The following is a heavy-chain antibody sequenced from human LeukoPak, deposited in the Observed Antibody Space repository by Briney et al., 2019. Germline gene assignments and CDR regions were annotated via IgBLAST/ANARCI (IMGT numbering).Heavy chain of an antibody. V-gene: IGHV4-59*01. J-gene: IGHJ4*02. D-gene: IGHD2-15*01. CDR2: IYYSGST. Sequence: PSGTLSLTCTVSGGSISSYYWSWIRQPPGKGLEWIGYIYYSGSTNYNPSLKSRVTISVDTSKNQFSLKLSSVTAADTAVYYCAREDIIAGSFDYWGQGTLVTVSS. CDR1: GGSISSYY. CDR3: AREDIIAGSFDY.